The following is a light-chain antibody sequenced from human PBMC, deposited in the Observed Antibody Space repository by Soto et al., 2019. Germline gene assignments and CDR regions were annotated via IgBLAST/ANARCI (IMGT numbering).Light chain of an antibody. CDR2: AAS. Sequence: ATQMTQSPSSLSASVGDRVTIACRASQGIRTELGWYQQKAGEAPKLLIYAASTLQSGVPPRFGGSGSGTDFTLTISSLQTEDFATYYCLRDYGYPRTFGQGTKVEMK. J-gene: IGKJ1*01. CDR1: QGIRTE. V-gene: IGKV1-6*01. CDR3: LRDYGYPRT.